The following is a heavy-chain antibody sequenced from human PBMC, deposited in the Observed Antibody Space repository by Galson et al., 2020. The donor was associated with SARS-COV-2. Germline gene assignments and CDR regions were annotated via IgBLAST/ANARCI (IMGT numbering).Heavy chain of an antibody. CDR1: GGSISSANW. D-gene: IGHD3-10*01. Sequence: ASETLSLTCAVSGGSISSANWWRWVRQPPGKGLEWIGEIYHSGSTNYNPSLKSRVTISVDKSKNQFSLKLSSVSAADTAVYYCAREETYYYGSQSYSQVDYWGQGTLVTVSS. CDR2: IYHSGST. V-gene: IGHV4-4*02. J-gene: IGHJ4*02. CDR3: AREETYYYGSQSYSQVDY.